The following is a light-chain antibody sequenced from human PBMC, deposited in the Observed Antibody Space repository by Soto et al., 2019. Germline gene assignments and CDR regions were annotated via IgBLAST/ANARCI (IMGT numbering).Light chain of an antibody. J-gene: IGLJ1*01. CDR1: ISDVGGYNY. Sequence: QSALTQPASVSGSPGQSITISCTGTISDVGGYNYVSCYQQHPGKAPKLMIYDVSNRPSGVSNRFSGSKSGNTASLTISGLQAEDEADYYCSSYTSSSTFFGTGTKLTVL. V-gene: IGLV2-14*01. CDR3: SSYTSSSTF. CDR2: DVS.